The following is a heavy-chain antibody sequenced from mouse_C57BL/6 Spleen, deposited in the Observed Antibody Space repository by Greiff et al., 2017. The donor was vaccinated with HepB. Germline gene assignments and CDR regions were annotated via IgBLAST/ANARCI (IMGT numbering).Heavy chain of an antibody. Sequence: QVQLQQSGAELVRPGASVTLSCKASGYTFTDYEMHWVKQTPVHGLEWIGAIDPETGGTAYTQKFKGKAILTADKSSSTAYMELRSLTSEDAAVYYWTRFYYGSSYDYWGQGTTLTVSS. CDR2: IDPETGGT. V-gene: IGHV1-15*01. CDR3: TRFYYGSSYDY. D-gene: IGHD1-1*01. CDR1: GYTFTDYE. J-gene: IGHJ2*01.